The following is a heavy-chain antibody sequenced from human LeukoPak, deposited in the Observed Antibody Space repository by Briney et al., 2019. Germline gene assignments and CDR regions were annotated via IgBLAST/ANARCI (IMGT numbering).Heavy chain of an antibody. CDR3: AKSGGGTRRYYYYYYGMDV. CDR1: GFTFSSYA. D-gene: IGHD2-15*01. CDR2: ISGSGGST. J-gene: IGHJ6*02. V-gene: IGHV3-23*01. Sequence: PGGSLRLSCAASGFTFSSYAMSWVRQAPGKGLEWVSAISGSGGSTYYADSVKGRFTISRDNSKNTLYLQMNGLRAEDTAVYYCAKSGGGTRRYYYYYYGMDVWGQGTTVTVSS.